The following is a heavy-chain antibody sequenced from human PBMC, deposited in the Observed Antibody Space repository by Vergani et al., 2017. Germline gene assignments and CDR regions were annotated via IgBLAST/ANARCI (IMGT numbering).Heavy chain of an antibody. D-gene: IGHD3-22*01. V-gene: IGHV3-30*03. CDR2: ISYDGSNK. J-gene: IGHJ3*02. Sequence: QVQLVESGGGVVQPGRSLRLSCAASGFTFSSYGMHWVRQAPGKGLEWVAVISYDGSNKYYADSVKGRFTISRDNSKNTLYLQMNSLRAEDTAVYYCALDGSSSGYYDAFDIWGQGTMVTVSS. CDR3: ALDGSSSGYYDAFDI. CDR1: GFTFSSYG.